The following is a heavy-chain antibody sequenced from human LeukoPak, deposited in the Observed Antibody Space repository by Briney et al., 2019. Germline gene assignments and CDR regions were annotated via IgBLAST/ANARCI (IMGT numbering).Heavy chain of an antibody. CDR3: ARDAATSVGMPHY. D-gene: IGHD1-26*01. Sequence: GGSLRLPCIASGLTLSIYGMHWLRQAPGKGLEWVAIIWSDGSTKYYVGSVRGRFTISRDSPKSTLYLQMNSLRAEDTGVYYCARDAATSVGMPHYWGQGTVVTVSS. CDR2: IWSDGSTK. CDR1: GLTLSIYG. J-gene: IGHJ4*02. V-gene: IGHV3-33*08.